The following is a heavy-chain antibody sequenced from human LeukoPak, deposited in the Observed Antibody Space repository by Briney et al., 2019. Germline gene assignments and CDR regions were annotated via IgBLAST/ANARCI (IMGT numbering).Heavy chain of an antibody. CDR2: IIPIFGTA. V-gene: IGHV1-69*13. D-gene: IGHD2-2*01. CDR3: ARDWVPAAKGPIYYFDY. Sequence: ASVKVSCKAFGGTFSSYAISWVRQAPGQGLEWMGRIIPIFGTANYAQKFQGRVTITADESTSTAYMELSSLRSEDAAVYYCARDWVPAAKGPIYYFDYWGQGTLVTVSS. CDR1: GGTFSSYA. J-gene: IGHJ4*02.